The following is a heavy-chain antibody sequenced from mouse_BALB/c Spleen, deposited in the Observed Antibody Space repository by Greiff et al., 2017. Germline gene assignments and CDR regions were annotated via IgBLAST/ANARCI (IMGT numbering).Heavy chain of an antibody. Sequence: LVESGAELARPGASVKLSCKASGYTFTDYYINWVKQRTGQGLEWIGEIYPGSGNTYYNEKFKGKATLTADKSSSTAYMQLSSLTSEDSAVYFCARGGPWFAYWGQGTLVTVSA. CDR3: ARGGPWFAY. CDR2: IYPGSGNT. D-gene: IGHD1-1*02. J-gene: IGHJ3*01. CDR1: GYTFTDYY. V-gene: IGHV1-77*01.